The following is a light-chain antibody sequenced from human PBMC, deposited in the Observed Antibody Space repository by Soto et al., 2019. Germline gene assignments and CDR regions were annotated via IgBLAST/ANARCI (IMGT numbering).Light chain of an antibody. V-gene: IGLV8-61*01. CDR1: SGSVSTSFY. CDR2: NTN. J-gene: IGLJ3*02. Sequence: QAVVTQEPSFSVSPGRTVTLTCGLSSGSVSTSFYPSWYQQTPGQAPRTLIYNTNTRSSGVPDRFSGSILGNKAALTITGAQADDESDYYCVLYMGGGMWVFGGGTKLTV. CDR3: VLYMGGGMWV.